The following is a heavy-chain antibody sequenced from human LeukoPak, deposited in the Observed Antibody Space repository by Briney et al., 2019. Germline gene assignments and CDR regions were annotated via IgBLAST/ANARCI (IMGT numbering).Heavy chain of an antibody. CDR1: GFTFSTYA. CDR2: ISSNGGRT. CDR3: ATYYYDSGGFHFHH. J-gene: IGHJ1*01. D-gene: IGHD3-22*01. Sequence: GGSLRLSCAVSGFTFSTYAMSWVRQAPGKGLEYVSAISSNGGRTYYANSVKGRFTISRDNSRNTLYLQMGSLRAEDMAVYYCATYYYDSGGFHFHHWGQGTLVTVSS. V-gene: IGHV3-64*01.